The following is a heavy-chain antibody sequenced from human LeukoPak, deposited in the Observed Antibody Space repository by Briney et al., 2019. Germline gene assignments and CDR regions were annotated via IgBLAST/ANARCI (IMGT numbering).Heavy chain of an antibody. Sequence: GRSLRLSCGASGFTFSSYGMHGVRQAPGKGLEWVAVISYDGSNKYYADSVKGRFTISRDNSKNTLYLQMNSLRAEDTAVYYCDKDLTVEYGMDVWGQGTTVTVSS. CDR3: DKDLTVEYGMDV. V-gene: IGHV3-30*18. J-gene: IGHJ6*02. D-gene: IGHD4-17*01. CDR1: GFTFSSYG. CDR2: ISYDGSNK.